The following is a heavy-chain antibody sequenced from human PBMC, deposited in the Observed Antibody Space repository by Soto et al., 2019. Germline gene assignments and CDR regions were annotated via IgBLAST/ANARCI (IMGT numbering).Heavy chain of an antibody. CDR1: GFTFSSYS. D-gene: IGHD4-17*01. CDR2: ISSSSSTI. CDR3: ARSGRVPTVVDYFDY. V-gene: IGHV3-48*02. J-gene: IGHJ4*02. Sequence: GGSLRLSCAASGFTFSSYSMNWVRQAPGKGLEWVSYISSSSSTIYYADSVKGRFTISRDNAKNSLYLQMNSLRDEDTAVYYCARSGRVPTVVDYFDYWGQGTLVTVSS.